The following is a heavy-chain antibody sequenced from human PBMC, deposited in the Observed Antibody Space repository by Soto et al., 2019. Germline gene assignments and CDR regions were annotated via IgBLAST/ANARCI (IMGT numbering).Heavy chain of an antibody. J-gene: IGHJ4*02. CDR1: GVSISSGGYY. D-gene: IGHD2-21*02. CDR2: IYYSGRT. CDR3: ASGIGGDSEDYFDV. Sequence: TLSLTCTVSGVSISSGGYYWSWIRQHPGKGLEWIGNIYYSGRTYYNPSLKSRVILSVDTSKNHFSLTLRSVTAADSAMYYCASGIGGDSEDYFDVSGQGAMVT. V-gene: IGHV4-31*03.